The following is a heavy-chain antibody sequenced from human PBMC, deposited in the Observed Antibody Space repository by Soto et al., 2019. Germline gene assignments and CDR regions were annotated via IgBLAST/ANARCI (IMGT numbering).Heavy chain of an antibody. V-gene: IGHV3-23*01. CDR3: AKDHASGTIAVAGRYYYYYGMDV. Sequence: GGSLRLSCAASGFTFSSYAMSWVRQAPGKGLEWVSAFSGSGGSTYYADSVKGRFTISRDNSKNTLYLQMNSLRAEDTAVYYCAKDHASGTIAVAGRYYYYYGMDVWGQGTTVTVSS. D-gene: IGHD6-19*01. CDR1: GFTFSSYA. J-gene: IGHJ6*02. CDR2: FSGSGGST.